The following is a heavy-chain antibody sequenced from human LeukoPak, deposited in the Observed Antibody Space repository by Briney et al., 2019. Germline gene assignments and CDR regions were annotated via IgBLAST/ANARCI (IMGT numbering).Heavy chain of an antibody. V-gene: IGHV3-23*01. CDR2: ISGSAGST. D-gene: IGHD1-26*01. J-gene: IGHJ6*02. CDR3: AKEGHVGYYSGMDV. CDR1: GFTFNNYA. Sequence: GGSLRLSCAASGFTFNNYAISWVRQAPGKGLEWVSVISGSAGSTYYADSVKGRFTIPRDNSKNTLYLQMNSLRVEDTAVYYCAKEGHVGYYSGMDVWGQGTTVTVSS.